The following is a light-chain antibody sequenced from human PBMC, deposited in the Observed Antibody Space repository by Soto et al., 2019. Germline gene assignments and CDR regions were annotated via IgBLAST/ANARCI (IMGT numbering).Light chain of an antibody. CDR3: QQYYNLPLT. CDR1: QSVCSY. V-gene: IGKV3-15*01. Sequence: DIVMTQSPATLSVSPGDRATLSCRASQSVCSYLAWYQQKPGQAPRLLIFAASSRPTGVPARFTGSGSGTEFTLTINSLHSEDFAVYFCQQYYNLPLTFGHGTKVDIK. J-gene: IGKJ3*01. CDR2: AAS.